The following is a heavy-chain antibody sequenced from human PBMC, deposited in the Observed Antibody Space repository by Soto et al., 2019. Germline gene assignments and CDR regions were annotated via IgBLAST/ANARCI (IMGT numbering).Heavy chain of an antibody. J-gene: IGHJ6*02. V-gene: IGHV1-58*01. CDR3: AADGSPILWFGDGTNYYYYGMDV. D-gene: IGHD3-10*01. CDR1: GFTFTSSA. CDR2: IVVGSGNT. Sequence: SVKVSCKASGFTFTSSAVQWVRQARGQRLEWIGWIVVGSGNTNYAQKFQERVTITRDMSTSTAYMELSSLRSEDTAVYYCAADGSPILWFGDGTNYYYYGMDVWGQGTTVTVSS.